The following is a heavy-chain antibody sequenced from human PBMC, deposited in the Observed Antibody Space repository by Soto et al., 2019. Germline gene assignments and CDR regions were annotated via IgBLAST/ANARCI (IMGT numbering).Heavy chain of an antibody. CDR3: ARDQSDILTGYYNGEFDY. D-gene: IGHD3-9*01. CDR2: ISSSSSYI. CDR1: GFTFSIYS. Sequence: PGGSMRLASAASGFTFSIYSMNWVRHAPGKGPEWVSSISSSSSYIYYADSVKGRFTISRDNAKNSLYLQMNSLRAEDTAVYYCARDQSDILTGYYNGEFDYWGQGTLVTVSS. V-gene: IGHV3-21*01. J-gene: IGHJ4*02.